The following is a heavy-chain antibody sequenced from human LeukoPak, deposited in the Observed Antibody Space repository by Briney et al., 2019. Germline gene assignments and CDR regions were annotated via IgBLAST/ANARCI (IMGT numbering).Heavy chain of an antibody. J-gene: IGHJ4*02. CDR2: IIPIFGIA. CDR1: GGTFSSYA. D-gene: IGHD3-3*01. Sequence: SVKVSCKASGGTFSSYAISWVRQAPGQGLEWMGRIIPIFGIANYAQKFQGRVTITADKSTSTAYMELSSLRSEDTAVCYCASMQRRFLEWLPEKNWGQGTLVTVSS. CDR3: ASMQRRFLEWLPEKN. V-gene: IGHV1-69*04.